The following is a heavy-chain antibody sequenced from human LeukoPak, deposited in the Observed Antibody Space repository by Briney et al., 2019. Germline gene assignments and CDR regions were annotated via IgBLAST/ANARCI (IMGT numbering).Heavy chain of an antibody. CDR3: AKEKNSYSSSSGQGY. D-gene: IGHD6-6*01. CDR2: IRYDGSNK. J-gene: IGHJ4*02. CDR1: GFTFSSYG. Sequence: GGSLRLSCAASGFTFSSYGMHWVRQTPGKGLEWVAFIRYDGSNKYYADSVKGRLTISRDNSKNTLYLQMTSLRGDDTAVYYCAKEKNSYSSSSGQGYWGQGTLVTVSS. V-gene: IGHV3-30*02.